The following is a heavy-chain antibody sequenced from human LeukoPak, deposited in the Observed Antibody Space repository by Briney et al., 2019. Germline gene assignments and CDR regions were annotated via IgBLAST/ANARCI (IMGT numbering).Heavy chain of an antibody. J-gene: IGHJ4*02. CDR2: IVPILGTA. CDR3: ARVPQGSSWPYYFDY. V-gene: IGHV1-69*04. Sequence: SVKVSCKASGGTFSTYAISWVRQAPGQGLEGVGRIVPILGTANYAQNFQGRVTITADRSTTTAYMELSSLRSEDTAVYYCARVPQGSSWPYYFDYWGQGTLVTVSS. D-gene: IGHD6-13*01. CDR1: GGTFSTYA.